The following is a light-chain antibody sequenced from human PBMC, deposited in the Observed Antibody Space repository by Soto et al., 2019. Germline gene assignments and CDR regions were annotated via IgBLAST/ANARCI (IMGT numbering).Light chain of an antibody. V-gene: IGLV2-14*01. Sequence: QSALTQPASVSGSPGQSITISCTGTSSDVGGYNYVSWYQQHPGKAPKLMIYDVSNRPSGVSNRFSGSKPGNTASLTISGLQAEDEADYYCSSYTRSSTVVFGGGTKLTVL. J-gene: IGLJ2*01. CDR1: SSDVGGYNY. CDR3: SSYTRSSTVV. CDR2: DVS.